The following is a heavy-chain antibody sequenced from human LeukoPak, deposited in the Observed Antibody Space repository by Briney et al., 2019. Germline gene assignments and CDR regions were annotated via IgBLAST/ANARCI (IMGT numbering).Heavy chain of an antibody. CDR1: GGSFSGYY. Sequence: PSETLSLTCAVYGGSFSGYYWSWIRQPPGKGLEWIGEINHSGSTNYNPSLKSRVTISVDTSKNQFSLKLSSVTAEDTAVYYCARRFDYWGREPWSPSPQ. CDR2: INHSGST. J-gene: IGHJ4*02. CDR3: ARRFDY. V-gene: IGHV4-34*01.